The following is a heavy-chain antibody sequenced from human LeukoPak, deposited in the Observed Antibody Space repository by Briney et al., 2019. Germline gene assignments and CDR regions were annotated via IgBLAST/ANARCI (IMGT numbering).Heavy chain of an antibody. D-gene: IGHD3-22*01. CDR2: ISSSATNI. CDR1: GFTFSNYY. V-gene: IGHV3-11*01. Sequence: GGSLRLSCAASGFTFSNYYLSWIRQAPGKGLEWLSYISSSATNIQYADSVRGRFTISRDNTKNSPYLQMNRLRDEDTAVYYCARVEFYYDSSGYVGEYFLHWGQGTLVTVSS. CDR3: ARVEFYYDSSGYVGEYFLH. J-gene: IGHJ1*01.